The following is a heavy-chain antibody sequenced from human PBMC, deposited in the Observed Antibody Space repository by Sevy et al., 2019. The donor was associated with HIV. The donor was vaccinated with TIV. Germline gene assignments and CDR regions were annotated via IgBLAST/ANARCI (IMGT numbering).Heavy chain of an antibody. CDR1: GYTFSSFG. D-gene: IGHD3-10*01. CDR2: IGAYNGKI. J-gene: IGHJ5*02. V-gene: IGHV1-18*01. Sequence: ASVKVSCKASGYTFSSFGVSWVRQAPGQGLEWMGWIGAYNGKIKYAQTLQDRVTMTTDTSTSTAYMELTSLTSDDTAVYFCARISTVRGLFNYFDPWGQGTLVTVSS. CDR3: ARISTVRGLFNYFDP.